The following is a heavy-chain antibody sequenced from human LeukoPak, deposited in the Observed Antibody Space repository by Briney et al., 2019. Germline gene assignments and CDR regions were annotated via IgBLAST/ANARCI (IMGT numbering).Heavy chain of an antibody. CDR1: GFTFSDHY. Sequence: PGGSLRLSCAASGFTFSDHYMDWVRQAPGKGLEWVGRTRNKANSYTTEYAASVKGRFTISRDDSKNSLYLQMNSLKTEDTAVYYCTRVTGRRAFDYWGQGTLVTVSS. V-gene: IGHV3-72*01. CDR2: TRNKANSYTT. D-gene: IGHD3-9*01. CDR3: TRVTGRRAFDY. J-gene: IGHJ4*02.